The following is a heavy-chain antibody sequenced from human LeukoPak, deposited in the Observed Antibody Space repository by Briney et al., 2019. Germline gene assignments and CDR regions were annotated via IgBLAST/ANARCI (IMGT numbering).Heavy chain of an antibody. CDR1: GYTFTGYY. V-gene: IGHV1-2*02. Sequence: ASVKVSCKASGYTFTGYYMHWVRQAPGQGLEWMGWINPNSGGTNYAQKLQGRVTMTRDTSISTAYIDLNRLRSDDTAVYYCARDNSCSSSSCGNSYMDVWGKGTTVTVSS. CDR2: INPNSGGT. CDR3: ARDNSCSSSSCGNSYMDV. J-gene: IGHJ6*03. D-gene: IGHD2-15*01.